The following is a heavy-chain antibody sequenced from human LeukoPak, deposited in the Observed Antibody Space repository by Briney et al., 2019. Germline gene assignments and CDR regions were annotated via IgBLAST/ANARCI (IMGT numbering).Heavy chain of an antibody. Sequence: VASVKVSCKASGGTFSSYAISWVRQAPGQGLEWMGVINPSGGSTTYAQKFQGRVTLTRDTSTRTVYMELRSLRSDDTAVYYCARQGGYSSAIGMGYWGQGILVTVSS. J-gene: IGHJ4*02. CDR1: GGTFSSYA. CDR2: INPSGGST. CDR3: ARQGGYSSAIGMGY. D-gene: IGHD6-19*01. V-gene: IGHV1-46*01.